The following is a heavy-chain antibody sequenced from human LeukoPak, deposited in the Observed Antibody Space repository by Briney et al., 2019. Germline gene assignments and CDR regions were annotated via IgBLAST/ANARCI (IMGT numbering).Heavy chain of an antibody. V-gene: IGHV3-7*01. CDR2: INENGSEK. CDR3: ARAPTFSGWFDY. Sequence: GGSLRLSCAASGFTFTRYWMSWVRQAPGKGLEWVANINENGSEKKYLDSVKGRFTISRDNARNSLYLQMNSLRAEDTAVYYCARAPTFSGWFDYWGQGTLVTVSS. CDR1: GFTFTRYW. J-gene: IGHJ4*02. D-gene: IGHD6-19*01.